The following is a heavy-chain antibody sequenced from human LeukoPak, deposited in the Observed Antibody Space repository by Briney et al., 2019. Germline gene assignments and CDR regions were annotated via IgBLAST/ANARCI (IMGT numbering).Heavy chain of an antibody. D-gene: IGHD3-3*01. CDR1: GFTFKNYA. Sequence: GGSLRLSCAASGFTFKNYAMTWIRQAPGKGLEWVSAIHSSGASTFYADSVKGRFTISRDNSKNTLYLQMNSLRAEDTAVYYCAKDFGVVIHYFDYWGQGTLVTVSS. CDR2: IHSSGAST. CDR3: AKDFGVVIHYFDY. J-gene: IGHJ4*02. V-gene: IGHV3-23*01.